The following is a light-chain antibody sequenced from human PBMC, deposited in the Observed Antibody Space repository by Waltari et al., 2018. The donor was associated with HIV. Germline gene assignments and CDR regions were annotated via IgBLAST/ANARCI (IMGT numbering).Light chain of an antibody. J-gene: IGLJ2*01. Sequence: QSVLTQPPSASGTPGQRVTISCSGSSSNIGKNPVNWYQQLPGTAPKRLIYSSIQRPSGVPDRFSGSKSGTSASLAISGLQSEDEADYFCAAWDDSLDGHVLFGGGTKLTVL. CDR1: SSNIGKNP. CDR3: AAWDDSLDGHVL. CDR2: SSI. V-gene: IGLV1-44*01.